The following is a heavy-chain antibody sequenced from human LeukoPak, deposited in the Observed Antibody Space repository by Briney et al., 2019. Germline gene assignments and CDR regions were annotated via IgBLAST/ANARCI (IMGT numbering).Heavy chain of an antibody. Sequence: SEILSLTCTVSGGSISSYYWSWIRQPPGKGLEWIGYIYYSGSTNYNPSLKSRVTISVDTSKNQFSLKLSSVTAADTAVYYCARHDYGDWFDPWGQGTLVAVSS. V-gene: IGHV4-59*01. J-gene: IGHJ5*02. D-gene: IGHD4-17*01. CDR2: IYYSGST. CDR1: GGSISSYY. CDR3: ARHDYGDWFDP.